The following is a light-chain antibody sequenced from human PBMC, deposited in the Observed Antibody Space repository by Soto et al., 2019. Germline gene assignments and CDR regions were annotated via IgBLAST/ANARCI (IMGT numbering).Light chain of an antibody. CDR3: SSFTSTTTLYV. V-gene: IGLV2-14*01. Sequence: QSVLTHPASVSWSPGHSITISCTGTSSDIGGYNYVSWYQQHPGKVPKLIIFEVTTRPSGVSNRFSGSKSGNTASLTISGLQADDEADYYCSSFTSTTTLYVFGTGTKVTAL. J-gene: IGLJ1*01. CDR1: SSDIGGYNY. CDR2: EVT.